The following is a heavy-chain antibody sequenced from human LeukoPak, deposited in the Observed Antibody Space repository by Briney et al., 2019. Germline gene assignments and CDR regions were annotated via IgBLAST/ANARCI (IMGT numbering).Heavy chain of an antibody. Sequence: ASMKVSCKASGYTFTGYYMHWVRQAPGQGLEWMGWINPNSGGTNYAQKFQGRVTMTRDTSISTAYMELSRLRSDDTAVYYCARDRWFGELFAAPAGTWGQGTLVTVSS. D-gene: IGHD3-10*01. CDR2: INPNSGGT. CDR1: GYTFTGYY. CDR3: ARDRWFGELFAAPAGT. J-gene: IGHJ5*02. V-gene: IGHV1-2*02.